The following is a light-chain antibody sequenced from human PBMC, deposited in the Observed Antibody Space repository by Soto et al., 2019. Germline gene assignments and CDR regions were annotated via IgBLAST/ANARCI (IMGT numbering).Light chain of an antibody. J-gene: IGLJ1*01. CDR1: SSDVGASDY. V-gene: IGLV2-11*01. Sequence: SVLTQPGLVSGSPGQSDTISCAGTSSDVGASDYVSWFQQHPGKVPKLMIYDVSKRPSGIPDRFSGSKFGNTASLTISGLQADDDADCYCFSYTGTYTAYVYGSGTKVTV. CDR3: FSYTGTYTAYV. CDR2: DVS.